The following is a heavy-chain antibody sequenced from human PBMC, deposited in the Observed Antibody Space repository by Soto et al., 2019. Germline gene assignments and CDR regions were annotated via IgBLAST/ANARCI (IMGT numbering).Heavy chain of an antibody. CDR2: ISAHNGNT. J-gene: IGHJ4*02. CDR3: ARGRYGDY. V-gene: IGHV1-18*01. CDR1: GYAFTTYG. Sequence: QVHLVQSGAEVKKPGASVKVSCQGSGYAFTTYGITWVRQAPGQGLEWMGWISAHNGNTNYAQKLQGRVTVTRDTSTSTAYMELRSVRYDDTDVYYCARGRYGDYWGQGSLVTVSS. D-gene: IGHD1-1*01.